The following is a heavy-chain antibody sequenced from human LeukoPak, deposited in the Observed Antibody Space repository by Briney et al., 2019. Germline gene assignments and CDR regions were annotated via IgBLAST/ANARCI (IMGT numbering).Heavy chain of an antibody. J-gene: IGHJ4*02. CDR2: IIPIFGTA. D-gene: IGHD1-26*01. V-gene: IGHV1-69*05. Sequence: SVKVSCKASGGTFSSYDISWVRQAPGQGLEWMGGIIPIFGTANYAQKFQGRVTITTDESTSTAYMELSSLRSEDTAVYYCARVLHSGSYYDYWGQGTLVTVSS. CDR1: GGTFSSYD. CDR3: ARVLHSGSYYDY.